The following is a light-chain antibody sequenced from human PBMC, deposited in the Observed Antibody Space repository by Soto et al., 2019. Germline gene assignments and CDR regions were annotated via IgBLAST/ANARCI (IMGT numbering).Light chain of an antibody. CDR2: GSS. CDR3: QLYDRPRWT. V-gene: IGKV3-20*01. Sequence: VSTPSPARLSLSPGERANISCRASQSVTTYLAWYQQTPGQAPRLLIYGSSSRATGIPERFSGSGSGTDFTLTISRLEPEDFAVYYCQLYDRPRWTFGQGTKVDIK. CDR1: QSVTTY. J-gene: IGKJ1*01.